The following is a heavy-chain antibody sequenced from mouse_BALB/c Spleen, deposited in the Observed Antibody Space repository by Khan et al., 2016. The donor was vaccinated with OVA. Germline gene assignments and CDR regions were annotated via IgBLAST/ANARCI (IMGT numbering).Heavy chain of an antibody. CDR2: IYPGNTDT. J-gene: IGHJ3*01. Sequence: VQLQQSGTVLARPGASVEMSCKASGYTFTSYWMHWVKQRPGQGLEWIGDIYPGNTDTNYNQKFKGKAKMTAVKSTSTAYMELSSLTNEDSAVYYCTRRTWDVAWFAYWGQGPLVTVSA. CDR3: TRRTWDVAWFAY. V-gene: IGHV1-5*01. D-gene: IGHD4-1*01. CDR1: GYTFTSYW.